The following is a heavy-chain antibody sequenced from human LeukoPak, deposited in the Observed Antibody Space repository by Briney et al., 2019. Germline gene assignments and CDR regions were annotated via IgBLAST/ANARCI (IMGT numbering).Heavy chain of an antibody. CDR1: GGTFSSYA. CDR3: ARESTMFGELDSGDY. J-gene: IGHJ4*02. Sequence: ASVKVSCKASGGTFSSYAISWVRQAPGQGLEWMGWITAFNDNTNYAQKVQGRVTMTRDTSTSTAYMELRSLRSDDTAVYYCARESTMFGELDSGDYWGQGTLVTVSS. V-gene: IGHV1-18*01. CDR2: ITAFNDNT. D-gene: IGHD3-10*02.